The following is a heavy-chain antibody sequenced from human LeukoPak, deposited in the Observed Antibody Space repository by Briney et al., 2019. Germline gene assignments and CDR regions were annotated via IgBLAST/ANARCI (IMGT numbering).Heavy chain of an antibody. J-gene: IGHJ3*02. CDR3: ARLMARPRVAKDAFDI. V-gene: IGHV4-39*01. Sequence: PSETLSLTCTVSGGSISSSDYYWGWIRQPPGKGLEWIASIYYSGTTHYNPSHQSRVTMSVDTSKNQFSLKLSSVTAADTAVYYCARLMARPRVAKDAFDIWGQGTMVTVSS. D-gene: IGHD5-24*01. CDR2: IYYSGTT. CDR1: GGSISSSDYY.